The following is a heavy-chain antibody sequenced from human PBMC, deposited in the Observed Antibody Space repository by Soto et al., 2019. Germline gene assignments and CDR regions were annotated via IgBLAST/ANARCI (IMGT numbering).Heavy chain of an antibody. CDR3: ARGPFYGSGSYGWARYYYYMDV. J-gene: IGHJ6*03. D-gene: IGHD3-10*01. CDR1: GYTFTSYD. V-gene: IGHV1-8*01. Sequence: GASVKVSCKASGYTFTSYDINWVRQATGQGLEWMGWMNPNSGNTGYAQKFQGRVTMTRNTSISTAYMELSSLRSEDTAVYYCARGPFYGSGSYGWARYYYYMDVWGKGTTVTVSS. CDR2: MNPNSGNT.